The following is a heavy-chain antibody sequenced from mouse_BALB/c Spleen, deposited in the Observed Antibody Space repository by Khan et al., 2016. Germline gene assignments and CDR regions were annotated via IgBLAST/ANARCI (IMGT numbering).Heavy chain of an antibody. J-gene: IGHJ4*01. D-gene: IGHD1-1*01. CDR3: ARTVVAPYYAMDY. CDR1: GFNIKDTY. Sequence: VQLQQSGAELVKPGASVKLSCIASGFNIKDTYMHWVKQRPEQGLEWIGRIDPANGNTKYDPKFQGKATITADTSSNTAYLQLSSLTSEDTAVYYSARTVVAPYYAMDYWGQGTSVTVSS. V-gene: IGHV14-3*02. CDR2: IDPANGNT.